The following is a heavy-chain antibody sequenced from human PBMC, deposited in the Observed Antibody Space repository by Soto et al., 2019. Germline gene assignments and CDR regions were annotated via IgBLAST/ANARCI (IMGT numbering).Heavy chain of an antibody. J-gene: IGHJ5*02. Sequence: QVQLVQSGAEVKKPGASVKVSCKASGYTFTSHKINWVRQATGPGHEGLGWMDPDSGKTTYVQKFQGRVTMTRITSIGTAYRGWNCLRCEDTAMYYCARQTDDYRCGFKGLDPLGQGTLVNVSS. CDR3: ARQTDDYRCGFKGLDP. CDR1: GYTFTSHK. CDR2: MDPDSGKT. D-gene: IGHD3-3*01. V-gene: IGHV1-8*01.